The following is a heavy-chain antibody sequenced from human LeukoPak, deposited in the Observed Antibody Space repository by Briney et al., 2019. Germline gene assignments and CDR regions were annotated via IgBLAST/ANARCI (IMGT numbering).Heavy chain of an antibody. D-gene: IGHD3/OR15-3a*01. CDR3: ARQTGSGLFILP. CDR2: IYHSGKT. CDR1: GYSINNNYY. J-gene: IGHJ4*02. V-gene: IGHV4-38-2*02. Sequence: SETLSLTCTVPGYSINNNYYWDWIRQPPGKGLDWIASIYHSGKTYYNPALKSRVTISVDTSKNQFSLKLTSVTAADTAVYYCARQTGSGLFILPGGQGTLVTVSS.